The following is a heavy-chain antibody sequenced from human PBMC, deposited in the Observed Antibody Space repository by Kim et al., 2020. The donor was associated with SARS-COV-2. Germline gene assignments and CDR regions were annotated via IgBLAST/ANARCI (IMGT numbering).Heavy chain of an antibody. Sequence: GGSLRLSCAASGFTFSNYWMSWVRQAPGKGLEWVANIKQDGSEKYYVASVKGRITISRDNAKNSLYLQMNSLRAEDTAVYYCARENTTLTPVLSLTKYFALDVWGQGTTVTVSS. CDR3: ARENTTLTPVLSLTKYFALDV. D-gene: IGHD4-4*01. CDR1: GFTFSNYW. J-gene: IGHJ6*02. V-gene: IGHV3-7*01. CDR2: IKQDGSEK.